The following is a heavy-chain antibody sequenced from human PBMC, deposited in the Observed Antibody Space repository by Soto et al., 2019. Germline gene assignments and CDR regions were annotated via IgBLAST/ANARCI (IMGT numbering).Heavy chain of an antibody. Sequence: QVQLVESGGGVVQPGRSLRLSCAASGFSLSDYGMHWVRQTPGKGLEWVAVSWDDGNIKYYADSVKGRFTISRDNSKNTLFLQVNSLRSEDTSTYYCAREQPRGETYGKVDDYWGQGTLVTVSS. V-gene: IGHV3-33*01. CDR1: GFSLSDYG. J-gene: IGHJ4*02. CDR3: AREQPRGETYGKVDDY. D-gene: IGHD4-17*01. CDR2: SWDDGNIK.